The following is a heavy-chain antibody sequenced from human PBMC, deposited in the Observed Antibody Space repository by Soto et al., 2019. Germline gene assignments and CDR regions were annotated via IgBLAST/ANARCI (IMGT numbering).Heavy chain of an antibody. CDR1: GGSISSGGYS. CDR2: IYHSGST. J-gene: IGHJ5*02. V-gene: IGHV4-30-2*01. D-gene: IGHD5-18*01. CDR3: ARDRGYSYGYFDP. Sequence: SETLSLTCAVSGGSISSGGYSWSWIRQPPGKGLEWIGYIYHSGSTYYNPSLKSRVTISVDRSKNQFSLKLSSVTAADTAVYYCARDRGYSYGYFDPWGQGTLVTV.